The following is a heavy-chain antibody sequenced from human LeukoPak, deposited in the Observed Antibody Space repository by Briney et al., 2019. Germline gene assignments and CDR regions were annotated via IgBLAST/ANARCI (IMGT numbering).Heavy chain of an antibody. CDR3: ARGPSYYDSSGYSHNWFDP. CDR1: GGSISSGGYS. J-gene: IGHJ5*02. D-gene: IGHD3-22*01. V-gene: IGHV4-30-2*01. Sequence: PSETLSFTCAVSGGSISSGGYSWSWIRQPPGKGLEWIGYIYHSGSTYYNPSLKSRVTISVDRSKNQFSLKLSSVTAADTAVYYCARGPSYYDSSGYSHNWFDPWGQGTLVTVSS. CDR2: IYHSGST.